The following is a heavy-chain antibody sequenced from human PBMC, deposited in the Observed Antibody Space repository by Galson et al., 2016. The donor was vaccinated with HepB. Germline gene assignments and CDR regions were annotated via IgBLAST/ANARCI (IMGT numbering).Heavy chain of an antibody. J-gene: IGHJ4*02. V-gene: IGHV3-23*01. CDR1: GFTFNNYA. D-gene: IGHD6-13*01. CDR3: ARGGPFSTSWYLVF. CDR2: ISGGGNNA. Sequence: SLRLSCAASGFTFNNYAMSWVRQAPGKGLEWVSGISGGGNNAYYADSVKGRFTISRDNSNNTLYLQMNSLRAEDTAVYYCARGGPFSTSWYLVFWGQGTLLTVSS.